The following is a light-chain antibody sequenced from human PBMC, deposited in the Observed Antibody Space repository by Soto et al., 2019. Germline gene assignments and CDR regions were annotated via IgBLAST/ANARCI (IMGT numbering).Light chain of an antibody. V-gene: IGKV1-33*01. Sequence: DIQMTQSPSSLSASVGDRVTITCQASQDIRESLNWYQQKPGKAPKVLIYDASNFKSGVPSRFSGSGSGTFFTFTISSLQPEDFATYYCQQYANLPITFGQGTRLDIK. CDR2: DAS. J-gene: IGKJ5*01. CDR3: QQYANLPIT. CDR1: QDIRES.